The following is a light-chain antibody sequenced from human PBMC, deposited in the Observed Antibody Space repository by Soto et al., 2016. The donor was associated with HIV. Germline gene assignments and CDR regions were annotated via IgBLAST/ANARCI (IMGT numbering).Light chain of an antibody. CDR2: QDD. CDR3: QAWDSSTGV. Sequence: SYELTQSPSVSVSPGQAASITCSGNKLGDKYACWYQQKPGQSPVLVIYQDDKRPSGIPERFSGSNSRNTATLTISGTQAMDEADYYCQAWDSSTGVFGTGTKVTVL. V-gene: IGLV3-1*01. J-gene: IGLJ1*01. CDR1: KLGDKY.